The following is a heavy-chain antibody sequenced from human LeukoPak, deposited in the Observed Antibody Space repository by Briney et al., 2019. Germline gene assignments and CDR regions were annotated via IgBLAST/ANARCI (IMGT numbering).Heavy chain of an antibody. V-gene: IGHV3-33*01. CDR2: IWYDGSNK. CDR1: GFTFSSYG. Sequence: PGRSLRLSCAASGFTFSSYGMHWVRQAPGKGLEWVAVIWYDGSNKYYADSVKGRFTISRDNSKNTLYLQMNSLRAEDTAVYYCARDSTSNAFDIWGQGTMVTVSS. CDR3: ARDSTSNAFDI. J-gene: IGHJ3*02.